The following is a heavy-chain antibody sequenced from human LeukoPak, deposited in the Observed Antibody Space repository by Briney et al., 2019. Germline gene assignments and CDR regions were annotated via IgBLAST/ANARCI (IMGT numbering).Heavy chain of an antibody. CDR1: GYTLTELS. J-gene: IGHJ4*02. CDR3: ATDLACSSTSCYLTIY. CDR2: FDPEDGET. V-gene: IGHV1-24*01. D-gene: IGHD2-2*01. Sequence: ASVKLSCKVSGYTLTELSMHCVRQAPGQRPEWMGGFDPEDGETIYAQKFQGRVTMTEDTSTDTAYMELSSLTSEDTAVYCCATDLACSSTSCYLTIYWGQGTLVTVSS.